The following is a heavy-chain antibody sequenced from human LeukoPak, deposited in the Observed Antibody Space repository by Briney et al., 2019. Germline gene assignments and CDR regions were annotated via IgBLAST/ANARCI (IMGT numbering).Heavy chain of an antibody. CDR3: ARAYCSGGSCYSWNWLDP. CDR2: INAGTGNT. V-gene: IGHV1-3*01. D-gene: IGHD2-15*01. CDR1: GYTFTAYA. J-gene: IGHJ5*02. Sequence: ASVKVSCKASGYTFTAYAMHWVRQAPGQRLEWMGWINAGTGNTKYSQKFQDRVTITRDTSASTVYMELTSLRSEDTAVYYCARAYCSGGSCYSWNWLDPGGQGTRVTVAS.